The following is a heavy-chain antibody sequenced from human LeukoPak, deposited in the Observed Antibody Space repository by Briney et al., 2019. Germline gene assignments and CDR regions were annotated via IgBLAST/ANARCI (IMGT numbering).Heavy chain of an antibody. J-gene: IGHJ5*02. CDR3: ARDGYSYGRGWFDP. CDR2: IYTSGST. D-gene: IGHD5-18*01. CDR1: GGSISSYY. Sequence: SETLSLTCTVSGGSISSYYWSWIRQPAGKGLEWIGRIYTSGSTNYNPSLKSRVTMSVDTSKNQFSLKLSSVTAADTAVYYCARDGYSYGRGWFDPWGQGTLVTVSS. V-gene: IGHV4-4*07.